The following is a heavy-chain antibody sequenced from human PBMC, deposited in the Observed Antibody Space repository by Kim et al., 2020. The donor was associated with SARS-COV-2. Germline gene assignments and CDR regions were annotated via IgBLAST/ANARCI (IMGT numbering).Heavy chain of an antibody. D-gene: IGHD3-22*01. CDR2: IIPILGIA. CDR1: GGTFSSYA. J-gene: IGHJ4*02. Sequence: SVKVSCKASGGTFSSYAISWVRQAPGQGLEWMGRIIPILGIANYAQKFQGRVTITADKSTSTAYMELSSLRSEDTAVYYCARIYDSSGYYRFDYWGQGTLVTVSS. CDR3: ARIYDSSGYYRFDY. V-gene: IGHV1-69*04.